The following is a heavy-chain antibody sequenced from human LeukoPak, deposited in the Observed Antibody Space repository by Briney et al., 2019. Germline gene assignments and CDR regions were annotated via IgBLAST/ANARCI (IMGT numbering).Heavy chain of an antibody. V-gene: IGHV1-69*05. CDR1: GGTFSSYA. CDR2: IIPIFGTA. Sequence: SVKVSCKASGGTFSSYAISWVRQAPGQGLEWMGRIIPIFGTANYAQKFQGRVTITTDESTSTAYMELSSLRSEDTAVYCCAIEGGYSYGYLDYWGQGTLVTVSS. CDR3: AIEGGYSYGYLDY. J-gene: IGHJ4*02. D-gene: IGHD5-18*01.